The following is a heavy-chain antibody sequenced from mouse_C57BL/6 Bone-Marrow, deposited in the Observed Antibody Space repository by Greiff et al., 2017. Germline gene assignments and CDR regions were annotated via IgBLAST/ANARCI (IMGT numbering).Heavy chain of an antibody. V-gene: IGHV1-81*01. CDR2: IYPRSGNT. CDR3: ARRGYGNCYAMDY. J-gene: IGHJ4*01. Sequence: VQLQQSGAELARPGASVKLSCKASGYTFTSYGISWVKQRTGQGLEWIGEIYPRSGNTYYNEKFKGKATLTADKSSSTAYMELSSLTSEDSAVYFCARRGYGNCYAMDYWGQGTSVTVSS. CDR1: GYTFTSYG. D-gene: IGHD2-1*01.